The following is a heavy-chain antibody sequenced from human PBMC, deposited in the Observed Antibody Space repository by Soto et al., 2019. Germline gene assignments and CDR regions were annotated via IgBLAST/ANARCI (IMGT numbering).Heavy chain of an antibody. Sequence: QVTLKESGPVLVKPTETLTLRCTVSGLSITDSEMGVSWIRQPPGQPLEWLAHIDSSGEKSYRTFLKSRLAISKDTSKSQIVLTMTYMDPADTATYYCARRHLAVAVSPWFDPWGQGIPVTVSS. V-gene: IGHV2-26*01. J-gene: IGHJ5*02. CDR1: GLSITDSEMG. CDR2: IDSSGEK. D-gene: IGHD6-19*01. CDR3: ARRHLAVAVSPWFDP.